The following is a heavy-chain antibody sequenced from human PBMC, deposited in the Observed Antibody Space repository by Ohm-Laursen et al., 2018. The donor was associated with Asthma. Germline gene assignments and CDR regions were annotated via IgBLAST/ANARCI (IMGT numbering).Heavy chain of an antibody. D-gene: IGHD1-26*01. J-gene: IGHJ4*02. CDR3: ARHSFSSGSFEVGY. CDR1: GGSISSSSYY. V-gene: IGHV4-39*01. CDR2: IYYSGST. Sequence: GTLSLTCTVSGGSISSSSYYWGWIRQPPGKGLEWIGSIYYSGSTYYNPSLKSRVTISVDTSKNQFSLKLSSVTAADTAVYYCARHSFSSGSFEVGYWGQGTLVTVSS.